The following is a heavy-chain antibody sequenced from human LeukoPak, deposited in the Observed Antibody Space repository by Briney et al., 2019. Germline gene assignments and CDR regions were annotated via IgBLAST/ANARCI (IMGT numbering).Heavy chain of an antibody. Sequence: SETLSLTCTVSGGSISSGGYYWSWIRQHPGKGLEWIGYIYYSGSTYYNPSLKSRVTISVDTSKNQFSLKLSSVTAADTAVYYCPRAGIGVVPAALDPYYYYGMDVWGQGTTVTVSS. D-gene: IGHD2-2*01. CDR1: GGSISSGGYY. J-gene: IGHJ6*02. CDR2: IYYSGST. V-gene: IGHV4-31*03. CDR3: PRAGIGVVPAALDPYYYYGMDV.